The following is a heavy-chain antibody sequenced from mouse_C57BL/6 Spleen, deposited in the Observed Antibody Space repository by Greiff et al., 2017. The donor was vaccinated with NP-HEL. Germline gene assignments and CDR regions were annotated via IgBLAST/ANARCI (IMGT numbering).Heavy chain of an antibody. CDR3: AREITTVVARYFDV. CDR1: GFTFSDYY. Sequence: EVKLVESEGGLVQPGSSMKLSCTASGFTFSDYYMAWVRQVPEKGLEWVANINYDGSSTYYLDSLKSRFIISRDNAKNILYLQTSSLKSEDTATYYCAREITTVVARYFDVWGTGTTVTVSS. V-gene: IGHV5-16*01. CDR2: INYDGSST. J-gene: IGHJ1*03. D-gene: IGHD1-1*01.